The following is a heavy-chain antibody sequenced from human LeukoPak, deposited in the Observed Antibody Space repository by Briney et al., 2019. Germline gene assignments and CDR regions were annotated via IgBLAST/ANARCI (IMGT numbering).Heavy chain of an antibody. CDR1: GVSISGLNL. D-gene: IGHD6-19*01. V-gene: IGHV4-4*02. CDR2: MYLDGRT. Sequence: SGTLSLTCAVSGVSISGLNLWSWLRQPPGKGLEWVGEMYLDGRTNFHPSVRGRVTIFIDKPKNQLSLQLTSVTAADTAVYYCAGLEGRYSTDWFYFFDYWGQGALVTVSS. CDR3: AGLEGRYSTDWFYFFDY. J-gene: IGHJ4*02.